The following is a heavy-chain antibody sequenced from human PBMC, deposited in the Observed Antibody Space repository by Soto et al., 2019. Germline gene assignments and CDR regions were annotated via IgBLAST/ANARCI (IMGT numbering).Heavy chain of an antibody. CDR1: GFTFRGDA. J-gene: IGHJ6*02. D-gene: IGHD3-10*01. CDR3: ARDRGYDAHDYYYNAMDV. Sequence: EVQLLESGGDLVQPGGSLRLSCAASGFTFRGDAMSWVRQAPGKGLEWVSSISGSGEMTHYADSVKGRFTISRDNAKNTLYLQMESLRAEDTAVYYCARDRGYDAHDYYYNAMDVWGQGTTVTVSS. V-gene: IGHV3-23*01. CDR2: ISGSGEMT.